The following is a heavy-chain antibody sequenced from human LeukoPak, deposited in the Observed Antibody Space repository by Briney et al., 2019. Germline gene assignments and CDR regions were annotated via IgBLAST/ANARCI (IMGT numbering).Heavy chain of an antibody. D-gene: IGHD3-22*01. CDR3: AKDSAYYYDSSGYYYD. J-gene: IGHJ4*02. CDR1: GITFSSYA. CDR2: ISYDGSNK. Sequence: GGSLRLSCAASGITFSSYAMHWVRQAPGKGLEWVAVISYDGSNKYYADSVKGRFTISRDNSKNTLYLQMNSLRAEDTAMYYCAKDSAYYYDSSGYYYDWGQGTLVTVSS. V-gene: IGHV3-30*04.